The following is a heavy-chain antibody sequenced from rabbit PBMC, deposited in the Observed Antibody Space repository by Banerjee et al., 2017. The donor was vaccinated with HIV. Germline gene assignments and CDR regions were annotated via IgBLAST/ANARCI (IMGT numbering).Heavy chain of an antibody. Sequence: QSLEESGGDLVKPGTSLTLTCTASGFSFSSSYYMCWVRQAPGKGLEWIACIYTGDGNTYYATWAKGRFTISKTSSTTVTLQMTSLTAADTATYFCARNFGLWGPGTLVTVS. CDR2: IYTGDGNT. J-gene: IGHJ6*01. CDR3: ARNFGL. CDR1: GFSFSSSYY. V-gene: IGHV1S40*01. D-gene: IGHD3-1*01.